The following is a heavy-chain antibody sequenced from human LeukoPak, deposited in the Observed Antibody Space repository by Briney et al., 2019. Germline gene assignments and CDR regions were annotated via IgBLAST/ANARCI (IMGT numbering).Heavy chain of an antibody. J-gene: IGHJ6*03. D-gene: IGHD6-13*01. Sequence: ASVKVSCKASGYSFIGYYMHWVRQAPGQGLEWMGWINPNSGGTNYAQKFQGRVTMTRDTSISTAYMELSRLRSDDTAVYYCARGQLSDYYYYMDVWGKGTTVTVSS. CDR3: ARGQLSDYYYYMDV. CDR2: INPNSGGT. CDR1: GYSFIGYY. V-gene: IGHV1-2*02.